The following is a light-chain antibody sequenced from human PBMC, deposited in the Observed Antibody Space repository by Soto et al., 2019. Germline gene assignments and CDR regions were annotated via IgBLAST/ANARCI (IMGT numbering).Light chain of an antibody. V-gene: IGKV3-11*01. Sequence: EIVLTQSPATLSLSPVESVTLSFRASQSIDTYLAWYQQKPGQAPRLLIYDASSRATDIPARFSGSGSATEFTLTIDSLGSEDFAVYYCQQRSDWPWTFGQGTKVDIK. J-gene: IGKJ1*01. CDR1: QSIDTY. CDR2: DAS. CDR3: QQRSDWPWT.